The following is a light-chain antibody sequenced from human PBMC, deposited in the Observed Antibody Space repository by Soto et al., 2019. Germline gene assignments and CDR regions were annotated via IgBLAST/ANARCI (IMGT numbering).Light chain of an antibody. CDR3: ATWDDSLNGFYV. V-gene: IGLV2-8*01. CDR1: SSDVGAYTY. Sequence: QSVLTQPPSASGSPGQSVTISCTGTSSDVGAYTYVSWYQQHPGKAPKLTIYGVTERPSGVPDRFSGSKSGNTASLTVSGLQTEDEAYYFCATWDDSLNGFYVFGTGTKVTVL. CDR2: GVT. J-gene: IGLJ1*01.